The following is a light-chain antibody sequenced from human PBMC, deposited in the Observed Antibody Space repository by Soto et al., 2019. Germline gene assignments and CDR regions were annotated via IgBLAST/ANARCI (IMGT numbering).Light chain of an antibody. CDR1: QGISSY. V-gene: IGKV1-8*01. CDR2: AAS. CDR3: QQYYSYPPT. J-gene: IGKJ1*01. Sequence: AIRMTQSPSSLSASTGDRVTITCRASQGISSYLAWYQQKPGKAPKLLIYAASTLQSGVPSRFSGSGSGTDFPLTISRLQSEDFATYYCQQYYSYPPTFGQGTKVETK.